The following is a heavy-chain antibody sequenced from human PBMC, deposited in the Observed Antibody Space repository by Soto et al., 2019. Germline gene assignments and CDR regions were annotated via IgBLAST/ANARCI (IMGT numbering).Heavy chain of an antibody. CDR3: ARRGIAAAGTGGMDV. CDR1: GGSISSSSYY. D-gene: IGHD6-13*01. V-gene: IGHV4-39*01. CDR2: IYYSGST. J-gene: IGHJ6*02. Sequence: SETLSLTCTVSGGSISSSSYYWGWIRQPPGKGLEWIGSIYYSGSTYYNPSLKSRVTISVDTSKNQFSLKLSSVTAADTAVYYCARRGIAAAGTGGMDVWGQGTTVTVTS.